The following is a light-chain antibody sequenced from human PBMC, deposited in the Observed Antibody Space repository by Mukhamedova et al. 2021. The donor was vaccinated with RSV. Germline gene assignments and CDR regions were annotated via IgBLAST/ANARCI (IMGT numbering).Light chain of an antibody. Sequence: GKAPKLLTSAASTLQRGVPSRFSGSGSGTDFTLTINSLQADAFATYYCQQFNTDPITFGQATRLEI. CDR3: QQFNTDPIT. J-gene: IGKJ5*01. V-gene: IGKV1-9*01. CDR2: AAS.